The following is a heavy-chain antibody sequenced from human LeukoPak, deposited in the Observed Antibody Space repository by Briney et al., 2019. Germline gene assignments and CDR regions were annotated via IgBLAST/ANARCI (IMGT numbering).Heavy chain of an antibody. J-gene: IGHJ4*02. CDR3: ARDLRGSRLLWFGELSTFDY. V-gene: IGHV3-7*01. CDR1: GFTFSSYW. D-gene: IGHD3-10*01. CDR2: IKQDGSEK. Sequence: GGSLRLSCAASGFTFSSYWMSWVRQAPGKGLEWVANIKQDGSEKYYVDSVKGRFTISRGNAKNSLYLQMNSLRAEDTAVYYCARDLRGSRLLWFGELSTFDYWGQGTLVTVSS.